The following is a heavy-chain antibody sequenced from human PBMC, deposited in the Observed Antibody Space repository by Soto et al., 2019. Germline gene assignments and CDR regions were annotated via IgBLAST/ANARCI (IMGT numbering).Heavy chain of an antibody. J-gene: IGHJ4*02. CDR3: VRSPRSSPYFDY. D-gene: IGHD6-13*01. CDR1: GYTFSNFW. V-gene: IGHV5-51*01. CDR2: IYPGDHET. Sequence: RWESLKISCQCSGYTFSNFWIGWVRQLPGKGLEWMGIIYPGDHETRYSPSFHGKVTISADKSINTPYLQWNSLEASDTAFYFCVRSPRSSPYFDYWGQGALVTVS.